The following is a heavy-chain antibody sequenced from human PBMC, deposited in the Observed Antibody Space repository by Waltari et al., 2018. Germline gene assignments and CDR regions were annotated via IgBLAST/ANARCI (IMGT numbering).Heavy chain of an antibody. D-gene: IGHD2-15*01. CDR2: VLGNGKT. J-gene: IGHJ4*02. CDR3: ARDRGRGLYLDV. Sequence: QLQESGPGLVKPSGTLSLSCAVSGDSVTSTNWWSWVRQSPQRGLAWIGQVLGNGKTNYSPCFASRVTMSLDASKNQCSLRLTAATAADTAVYYCARDRGRGLYLDVWGPGTLVTVSP. V-gene: IGHV4-4*02. CDR1: GDSVTSTNW.